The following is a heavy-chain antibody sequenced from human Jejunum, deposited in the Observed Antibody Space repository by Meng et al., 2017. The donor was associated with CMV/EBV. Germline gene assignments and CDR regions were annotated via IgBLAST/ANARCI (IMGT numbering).Heavy chain of an antibody. CDR2: IKPDSGAT. CDR3: ARVSDFYDSRGYLYDRSLDK. Sequence: IHWVRQAPGQGPELMGLIKPDSGATNYAQNFRGRVTMTTDTSTTTAYMELSRLTSDDTAVYYCARVSDFYDSRGYLYDRSLDKWGQGTLVTVSS. J-gene: IGHJ4*02. V-gene: IGHV1-2*02. D-gene: IGHD3-22*01.